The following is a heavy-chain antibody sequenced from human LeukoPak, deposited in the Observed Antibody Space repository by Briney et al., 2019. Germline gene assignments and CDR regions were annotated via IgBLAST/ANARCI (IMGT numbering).Heavy chain of an antibody. CDR1: GGTFSSYA. Sequence: GASVKVSCKASGGTFSSYAISWVRQAPGQGLEWMGGIIPIFGTANYAQKSQGRVTITTDESTSTAYMELSSLRSEDTAVYYCARERHRKGSGYLLDYWGQGTLVTVSS. CDR3: ARERHRKGSGYLLDY. J-gene: IGHJ4*02. CDR2: IIPIFGTA. D-gene: IGHD3-22*01. V-gene: IGHV1-69*05.